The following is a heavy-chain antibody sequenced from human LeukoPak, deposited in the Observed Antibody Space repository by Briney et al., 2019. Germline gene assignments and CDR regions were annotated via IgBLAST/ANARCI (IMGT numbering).Heavy chain of an antibody. V-gene: IGHV3-48*01. CDR2: ISSSSSPM. D-gene: IGHD2-21*02. CDR3: ARSTYCGGDCPRGYYSYYYMDV. J-gene: IGHJ6*03. Sequence: PGGSLRLSCAASGFTFGSYSMNWVRQAPGKGLEWVSYISSSSSPMYYADSVKGRFTISRDNAKNSLYLQMNSLRAEDTAVYYCARSTYCGGDCPRGYYSYYYMDVWGKGTTVTISS. CDR1: GFTFGSYS.